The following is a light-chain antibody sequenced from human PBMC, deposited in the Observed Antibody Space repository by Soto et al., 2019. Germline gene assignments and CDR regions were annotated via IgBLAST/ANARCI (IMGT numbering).Light chain of an antibody. CDR1: QSVSSSY. V-gene: IGKV3-20*01. J-gene: IGKJ5*01. CDR2: GAS. Sequence: PGERATLSCRASQSVSSSYLAWYQQKPGQAPRLLIYGASSRATGIPDRFSDSGSGTDFTLTISRLEPEDFAMYYCQQYGRSPLVTFGQGTRLEIK. CDR3: QQYGRSPLVT.